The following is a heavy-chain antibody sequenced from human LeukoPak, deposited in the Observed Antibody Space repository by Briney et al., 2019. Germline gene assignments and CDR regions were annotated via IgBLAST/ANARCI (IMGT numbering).Heavy chain of an antibody. V-gene: IGHV3-23*01. CDR3: ARIIAVHYYFDY. J-gene: IGHJ4*02. D-gene: IGHD6-19*01. CDR2: ISGSGGST. CDR1: GFTFSSYA. Sequence: GGSLRLSCAASGFTFSSYAMSWVRQAPGRGLEWVSAISGSGGSTYYADSVKGRFTISRDNSKNTLYLQMNSLRAEDTAVYYCARIIAVHYYFDYWGQGTLVTVSS.